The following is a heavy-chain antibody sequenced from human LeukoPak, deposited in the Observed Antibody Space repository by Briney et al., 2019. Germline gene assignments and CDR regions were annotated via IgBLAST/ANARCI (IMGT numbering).Heavy chain of an antibody. CDR3: ARARGAGIAAVWSGWFDP. D-gene: IGHD6-13*01. CDR2: IYYSGST. V-gene: IGHV4-31*03. J-gene: IGHJ5*02. Sequence: SETLSLTCTVSGGSISSGGYYWSWLRQHPGKGLEWIVYIYYSGSTYYNPSLKSRVTISVDTSKNQFSLKLSSVTAADTAVYYCARARGAGIAAVWSGWFDPWGQGTLVTVSS. CDR1: GGSISSGGYY.